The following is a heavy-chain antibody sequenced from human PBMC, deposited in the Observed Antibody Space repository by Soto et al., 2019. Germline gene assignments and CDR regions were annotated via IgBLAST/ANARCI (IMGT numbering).Heavy chain of an antibody. CDR3: ARVKTPTVPFWRWFDP. D-gene: IGHD3-3*01. Sequence: LSLTCTVSGVSISSGGYYWSWIRQHPGTGLEWIGYIYYSGSTYYNPSLKSRVTISVDTSKNQFSLKLSSVTAADTAVYYCARVKTPTVPFWRWFDPWGQGTLVTVSS. V-gene: IGHV4-31*03. CDR2: IYYSGST. CDR1: GVSISSGGYY. J-gene: IGHJ5*02.